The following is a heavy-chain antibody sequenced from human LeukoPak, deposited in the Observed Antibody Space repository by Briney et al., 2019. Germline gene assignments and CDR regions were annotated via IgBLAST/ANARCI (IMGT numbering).Heavy chain of an antibody. V-gene: IGHV3-21*01. CDR2: ISTSSSYI. CDR1: GFTFNGYS. J-gene: IGHJ4*02. D-gene: IGHD6-19*01. Sequence: GGSLRLSCTASGFTFNGYSMNWVRQAPGKGLEWVSSISTSSSYIYYADSVKGRFTISRNNPKNSLYLQMNSLRAEDTAVYYCARSSGWYGWGQGTLVTVSS. CDR3: ARSSGWYG.